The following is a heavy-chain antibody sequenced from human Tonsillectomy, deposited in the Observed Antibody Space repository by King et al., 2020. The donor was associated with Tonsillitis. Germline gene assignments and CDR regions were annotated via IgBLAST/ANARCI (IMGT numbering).Heavy chain of an antibody. CDR1: GGSINSDAYY. Sequence: VQLPESGPGLVKPSQTLSLTCTVSGGSINSDAYYWNWIRQPAGKGLEWIGRINASGSTSSNPSLKSRVTISVDTSKNQFSLELSSVTAADTAVYYCAREDFGDYPYWGQGTLVTVSS. CDR3: AREDFGDYPY. J-gene: IGHJ4*02. D-gene: IGHD4-17*01. CDR2: INASGST. V-gene: IGHV4-61*02.